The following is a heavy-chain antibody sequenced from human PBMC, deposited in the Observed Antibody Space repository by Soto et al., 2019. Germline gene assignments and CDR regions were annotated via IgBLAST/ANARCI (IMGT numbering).Heavy chain of an antibody. CDR1: GFTFSSYW. Sequence: GGSLRLSCAASGFTFSSYWMSWVRQAPGKGLEWVANIKQDGSEKYYVDSVKGRFTISRDNAKNSLYLQMNSLRAEDTAVYYCARERQLVDDYYYYYYMDVWGKGTTVTVSS. D-gene: IGHD6-6*01. J-gene: IGHJ6*03. CDR2: IKQDGSEK. CDR3: ARERQLVDDYYYYYYMDV. V-gene: IGHV3-7*01.